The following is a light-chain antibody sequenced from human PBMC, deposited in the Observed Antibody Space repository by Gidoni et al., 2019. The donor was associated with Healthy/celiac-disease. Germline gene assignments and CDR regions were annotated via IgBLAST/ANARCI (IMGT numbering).Light chain of an antibody. CDR3: QQRSNWPPNT. J-gene: IGKJ1*01. CDR1: QSVSSY. V-gene: IGKV3-11*01. Sequence: EIVLTQSPATLSLSPGERATLSCRASQSVSSYLAWYQQKPGQAPRLLIYDASNRATGIPARFNGSGSGTDFTLTISSLEPEDFAVYYCQQRSNWPPNTFGQGTKVEIK. CDR2: DAS.